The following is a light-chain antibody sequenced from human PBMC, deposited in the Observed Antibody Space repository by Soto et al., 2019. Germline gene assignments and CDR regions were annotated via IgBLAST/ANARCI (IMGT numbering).Light chain of an antibody. CDR1: SSDVGGYNY. Sequence: QSVLTQPPSASGSPGQSVTISCAGTSSDVGGYNYVSWYQQYPGKVPKLMIYEVRNRPSGISSRFSGSRSGNTASLTISGLQSEDEGDYYCSAYTARSTLVFGGGTKLTVL. CDR2: EVR. V-gene: IGLV2-14*01. CDR3: SAYTARSTLV. J-gene: IGLJ3*02.